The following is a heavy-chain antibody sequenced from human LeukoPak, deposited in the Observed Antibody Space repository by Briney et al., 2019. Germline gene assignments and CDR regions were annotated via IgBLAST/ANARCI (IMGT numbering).Heavy chain of an antibody. V-gene: IGHV4-4*07. CDR3: ARRRIFYYGSGSSNWFDP. CDR2: IYTTGTT. J-gene: IGHJ5*02. D-gene: IGHD3-10*01. Sequence: SETLSLTCTVSGGSISSYYWTWIRQPAGKGLEWIGRIYTTGTTNYNPSLKSRVTMSLDTSKNQLSLKLSSVTAADTAVYYCARRRIFYYGSGSSNWFDPWGQGTLVTVSS. CDR1: GGSISSYY.